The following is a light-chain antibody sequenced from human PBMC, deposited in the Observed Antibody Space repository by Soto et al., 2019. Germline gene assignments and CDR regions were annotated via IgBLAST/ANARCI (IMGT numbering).Light chain of an antibody. J-gene: IGKJ1*01. CDR2: GAS. V-gene: IGKV3-15*01. Sequence: EIVMTQSPATLSVSPGERATLSCRASQRVGSNLAWYQQKPGQAPRLLIYGASTRATGIPARFSGSGSGTEFTLTISSLQYEDFAIYFCQQYNNWPPDRTFGQGTKVEIK. CDR1: QRVGSN. CDR3: QQYNNWPPDRT.